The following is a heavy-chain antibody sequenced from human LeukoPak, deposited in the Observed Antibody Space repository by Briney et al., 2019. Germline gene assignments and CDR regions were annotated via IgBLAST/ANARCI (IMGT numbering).Heavy chain of an antibody. J-gene: IGHJ4*02. V-gene: IGHV4-4*07. D-gene: IGHD3-22*01. CDR2: IHLSGST. CDR1: GDSINSYY. CDR3: AIDYSSRDDSGGYHY. Sequence: PSETLSLTCTVSGDSINSYYWSWSRQPAGKGLEWIGRIHLSGSTNYNPSLRSRVAISMDNSKNQFSLTLKSVTAADTAVYYCAIDYSSRDDSGGYHYWGQGTLVTVSS.